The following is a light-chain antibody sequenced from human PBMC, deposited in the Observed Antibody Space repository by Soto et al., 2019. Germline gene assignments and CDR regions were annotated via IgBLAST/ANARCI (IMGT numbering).Light chain of an antibody. CDR3: QQYNSYSSM. CDR2: DAS. CDR1: QSIGNW. V-gene: IGKV1-5*01. J-gene: IGKJ1*01. Sequence: DIQMTQSPSTLSASVGDRVTITCRASQSIGNWLAWYQQKPGKAPKLLIYDASTLESGVPSRFSGSGSGTEFTLTISSLQPDDFATYYCQQYNSYSSMLGHGTKVDIK.